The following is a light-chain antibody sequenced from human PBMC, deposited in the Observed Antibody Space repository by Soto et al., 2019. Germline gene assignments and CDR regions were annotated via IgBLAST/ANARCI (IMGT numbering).Light chain of an antibody. Sequence: QSVLTQPASVSGSPGQSITISCTGISSDVGSYNLVSWYQQHPGKAPKLMIYEVSKRPSGVSNRFSGSKSGNTASLTISGLQAVDEADSYSSSFAGSSTFVFGPGTKGTVL. CDR3: SSFAGSSTFV. CDR1: SSDVGSYNL. J-gene: IGLJ1*01. CDR2: EVS. V-gene: IGLV2-23*02.